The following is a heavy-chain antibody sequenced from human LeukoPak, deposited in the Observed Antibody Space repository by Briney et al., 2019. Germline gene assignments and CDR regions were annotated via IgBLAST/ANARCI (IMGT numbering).Heavy chain of an antibody. CDR2: ISSSSRDI. Sequence: GGSLRLSCAASGFTFSGYWMNWVRQAPGKGLEWVSYISSSSRDIYYADSVMGRFTISRDNIENTLYLQMNSLRAEDTAVYYCARDKCSGGTCYGYFQHWGQGTLVTVSS. CDR3: ARDKCSGGTCYGYFQH. D-gene: IGHD2-15*01. V-gene: IGHV3-48*01. CDR1: GFTFSGYW. J-gene: IGHJ1*01.